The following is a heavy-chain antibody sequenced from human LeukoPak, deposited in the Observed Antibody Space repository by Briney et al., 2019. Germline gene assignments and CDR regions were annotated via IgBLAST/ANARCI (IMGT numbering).Heavy chain of an antibody. CDR2: IYPSGGGT. D-gene: IGHD2-15*01. CDR1: GYTFTSYY. Sequence: GASVKVSCRASGYTFTSYYMHWVRQAPGQGLEWMGIIYPSGGGTTYAQKFQGRFAMTRGTSTSTVYMELSSLRSEDTAVYYCARAATELTDNNWFDPWGQGTLVTVSS. J-gene: IGHJ5*02. V-gene: IGHV1-46*01. CDR3: ARAATELTDNNWFDP.